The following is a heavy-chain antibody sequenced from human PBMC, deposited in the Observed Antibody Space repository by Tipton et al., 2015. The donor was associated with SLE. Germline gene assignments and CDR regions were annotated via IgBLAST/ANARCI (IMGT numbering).Heavy chain of an antibody. D-gene: IGHD2-15*01. CDR1: GFTFSIEE. CDR2: ISSRGTTI. V-gene: IGHV3-48*03. CDR3: ASSLVAASDTFDI. J-gene: IGHJ3*02. Sequence: SLRLSCAASGFTFSIEEMNWVRQAPGKGLEWVSYISSRGTTIYYADSVKGRFTISRDNAKNSLYLQMNGLRAEDTAVYLCASSLVAASDTFDIWGQGTMVTVSS.